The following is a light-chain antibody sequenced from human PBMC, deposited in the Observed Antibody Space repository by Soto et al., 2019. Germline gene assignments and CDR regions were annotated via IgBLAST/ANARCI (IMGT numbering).Light chain of an antibody. J-gene: IGLJ2*01. CDR3: SSYTGSNTPVV. CDR1: SSDVGGYNY. Sequence: QSALTQPASVSGSPGKSITISCTGTSSDVGGYNYVSWYQQHPGKAPNLIIFDVSNRPSGVSNRFSGSKSGNSAFLTISGLQAEDEADYYCSSYTGSNTPVVFGGGTKVTVL. CDR2: DVS. V-gene: IGLV2-14*01.